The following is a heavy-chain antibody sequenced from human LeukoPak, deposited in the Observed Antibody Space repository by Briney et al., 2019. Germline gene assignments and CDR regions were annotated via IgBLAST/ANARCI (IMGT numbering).Heavy chain of an antibody. J-gene: IGHJ5*02. V-gene: IGHV4-59*08. CDR1: GGSFSSYY. D-gene: IGHD1-1*01. CDR2: IYYSGST. CDR3: ARSAGVEPSFVDWFDP. Sequence: PSETLSLTCAVYGGSFSSYYWSWIRQPPGKGLEWIGYIYYSGSTNYNPSLKSRVTISVDTSKNQFSLKLSSVTAADTAVYYCARSAGVEPSFVDWFDPWGQGTLVTVSS.